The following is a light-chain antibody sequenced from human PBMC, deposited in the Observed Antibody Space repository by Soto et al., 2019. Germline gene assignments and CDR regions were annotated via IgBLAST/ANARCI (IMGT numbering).Light chain of an antibody. CDR3: NSYTTSNTFV. V-gene: IGLV2-14*03. Sequence: QSALTQPASVSLSPGQAITVSCIGTSSDIGAHNFVSLYQQHPGKAPKLIIYEVINRPSGVSDRFSGSKSGNTASLTISGLQSEDEADYYCNSYTTSNTFVFGSGTKVTVL. J-gene: IGLJ1*01. CDR2: EVI. CDR1: SSDIGAHNF.